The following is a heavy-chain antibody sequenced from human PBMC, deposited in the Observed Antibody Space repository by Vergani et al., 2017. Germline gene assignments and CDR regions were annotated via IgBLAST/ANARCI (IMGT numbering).Heavy chain of an antibody. CDR3: ARDNYDFWSGYYTGRGNWFDP. J-gene: IGHJ5*02. Sequence: QVQLQQWGAGLLKPSETLSLTCAVYGGSFSGYYWSWIRQPPGKGLEWIGEINHSGSTNYNPSLKSRVTISVDTSKNQFSLKLSSVTAADTAVYYCARDNYDFWSGYYTGRGNWFDPWGQGTLVTVSS. V-gene: IGHV4-34*01. CDR1: GGSFSGYY. D-gene: IGHD3-3*01. CDR2: INHSGST.